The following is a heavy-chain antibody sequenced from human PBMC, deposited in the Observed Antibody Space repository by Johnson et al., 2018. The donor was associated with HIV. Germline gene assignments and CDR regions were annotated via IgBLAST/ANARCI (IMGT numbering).Heavy chain of an antibody. J-gene: IGHJ3*02. CDR3: TTGLMSAFDM. CDR2: IISDATTA. V-gene: IGHV3-74*02. D-gene: IGHD3-16*01. Sequence: EVHLVESGGGVVQPGGSLRLSCAASGFSFSTYWMHWVRQAPGQGLVWVSRIISDATTAIYADSVKGRFTISRDNAKNTLYLQMDSLRAEDTAVYYCTTGLMSAFDMWGQGTMVTVSS. CDR1: GFSFSTYW.